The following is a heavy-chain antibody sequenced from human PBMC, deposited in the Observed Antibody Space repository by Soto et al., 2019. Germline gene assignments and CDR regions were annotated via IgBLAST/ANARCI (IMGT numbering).Heavy chain of an antibody. J-gene: IGHJ6*02. D-gene: IGHD5-12*01. CDR3: AGTNIVATIGYYYYYYGLHV. CDR1: GFTVSSNY. Sequence: PGGSLRLSCAASGFTVSSNYMSWVRQAPGKGLEWVSVIYSGGSTYYADSAKGRFTISRDNSKNTLYLQMNSLRAEDTAVYYCAGTNIVATIGYYYYYYGLHVWGQGTTVTVSS. CDR2: IYSGGST. V-gene: IGHV3-53*01.